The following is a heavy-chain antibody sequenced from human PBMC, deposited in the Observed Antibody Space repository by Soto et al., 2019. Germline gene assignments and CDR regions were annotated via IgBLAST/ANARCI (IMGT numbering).Heavy chain of an antibody. Sequence: NPSETLSLTCSVSGGSISSTTYYWAWIRQPPGSGLEWLGSIYYIGSTYYNPSLKSRGTISIDVSKTHFSLKLRTVTAADTAVYYCARQPDFPGIAVSGKGYFDYWVQGTMMTF. CDR3: ARQPDFPGIAVSGKGYFDY. J-gene: IGHJ4*02. CDR1: GGSISSTTYY. V-gene: IGHV4-39*02. D-gene: IGHD6-19*01. CDR2: IYYIGST.